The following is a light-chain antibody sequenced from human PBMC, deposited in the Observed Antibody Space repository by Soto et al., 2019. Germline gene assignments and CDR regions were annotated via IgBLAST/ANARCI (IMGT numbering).Light chain of an antibody. V-gene: IGKV3-15*01. CDR2: GAS. J-gene: IGKJ3*01. CDR3: LQYNSWPRGI. Sequence: EIMMTQSPGTRSVSPGDGATLSCTASQSVNLNLAWYQQKPGQPPRLLLYGASTRATGIPVRFRGSGSGTEFTHTISSLQCGDSAVYYCLQYNSWPRGIFGPGTKVEIK. CDR1: QSVNLN.